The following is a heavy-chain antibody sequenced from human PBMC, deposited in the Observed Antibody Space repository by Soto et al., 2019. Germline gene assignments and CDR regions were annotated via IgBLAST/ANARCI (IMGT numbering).Heavy chain of an antibody. V-gene: IGHV4-34*01. Sequence: QVQLQQWGAGLLKPSETLSLTCAVYGGSFSGYYWSWIRQPPGKGLEWIGEINHSGSTNYNPSLKSRVTISVDTSKNQFSLKLSSVTAADTAVYYCARDRRIGYYDSSGYLDYWGQGTLVTVSS. CDR1: GGSFSGYY. D-gene: IGHD3-22*01. CDR3: ARDRRIGYYDSSGYLDY. CDR2: INHSGST. J-gene: IGHJ4*02.